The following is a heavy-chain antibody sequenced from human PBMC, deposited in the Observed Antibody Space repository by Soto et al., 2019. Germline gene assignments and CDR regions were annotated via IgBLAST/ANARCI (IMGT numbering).Heavy chain of an antibody. V-gene: IGHV3-11*01. CDR1: GFTFSDYY. Sequence: QVQLVESGGGLVKPGGSLRLSCAASGFTFSDYYMSWIRQAPGKGLEWVSYISSSGSTIYYADSVKGRFTISRDTAKNSLYLQMNSLRAEDTAVYYCARDRPSLRGSSWSHAGESYGLVDYWGQGTLVTVSS. J-gene: IGHJ4*02. CDR2: ISSSGSTI. CDR3: ARDRPSLRGSSWSHAGESYGLVDY. D-gene: IGHD6-13*01.